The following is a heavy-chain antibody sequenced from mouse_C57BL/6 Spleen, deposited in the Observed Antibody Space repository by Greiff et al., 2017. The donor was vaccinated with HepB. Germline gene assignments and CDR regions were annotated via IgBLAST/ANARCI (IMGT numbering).Heavy chain of an antibody. Sequence: QVQLKESGPELVKPGASVKISCKASGYAFSSSWMNWVKQRPGKGLEWIGRIYPGDGDTNYNGKFKGKATLTADKSSSTAYMQLSSLTSEDSAVYFCAREYDDAMDYWGQGTSVTVSS. V-gene: IGHV1-82*01. CDR3: AREYDDAMDY. D-gene: IGHD2-14*01. J-gene: IGHJ4*01. CDR2: IYPGDGDT. CDR1: GYAFSSSW.